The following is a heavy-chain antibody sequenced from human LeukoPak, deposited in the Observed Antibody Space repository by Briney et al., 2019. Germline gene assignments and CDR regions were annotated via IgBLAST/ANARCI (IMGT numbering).Heavy chain of an antibody. J-gene: IGHJ5*02. V-gene: IGHV4-39*01. D-gene: IGHD2-2*01. CDR3: ARRRYCSSTSCSPFDP. Sequence: PSETLSLTCTVSGGSISSSSYYWGWIRQPPGKGLEWIGSIYYSGSTYYNPSLNSRVTISVDTSKNQFSLKLSSVTAADTAVYYCARRRYCSSTSCSPFDPWGQGTLVTVSS. CDR1: GGSISSSSYY. CDR2: IYYSGST.